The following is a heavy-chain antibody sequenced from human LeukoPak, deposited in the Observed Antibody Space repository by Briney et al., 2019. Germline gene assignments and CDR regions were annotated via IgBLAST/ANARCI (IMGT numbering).Heavy chain of an antibody. CDR1: GGSMSTYY. J-gene: IGHJ4*02. Sequence: SETLSLTCTVSGGSMSTYYWSWIRQPPGKGLEWIGCIYYSGSTNYNPSLKSRVTISVDTSTNQFSLKLSSVTAADTAMYFCARDRSSGYFFDYWGLGTLVTVSS. CDR3: ARDRSSGYFFDY. V-gene: IGHV4-59*01. CDR2: IYYSGST. D-gene: IGHD6-19*01.